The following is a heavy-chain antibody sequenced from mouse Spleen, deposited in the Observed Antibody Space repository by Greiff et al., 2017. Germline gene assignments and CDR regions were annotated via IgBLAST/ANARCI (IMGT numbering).Heavy chain of an antibody. Sequence: DVKLQESGPGLVKPSQSLSLTCSVTGYSITSGYYWNWIRQFPGNKLEWMGYISYDGSNNYNPSLKNRISITRDTSKNQFFLKLNSVTTEDTATYYCARLDSSGYDEGFAYWGQGTLVTVSA. CDR1: GYSITSGYY. D-gene: IGHD3-2*01. J-gene: IGHJ3*01. CDR2: ISYDGSN. V-gene: IGHV3-6*01. CDR3: ARLDSSGYDEGFAY.